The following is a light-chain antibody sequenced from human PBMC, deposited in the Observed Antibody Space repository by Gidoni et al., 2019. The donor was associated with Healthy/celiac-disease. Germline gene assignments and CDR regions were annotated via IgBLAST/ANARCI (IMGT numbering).Light chain of an antibody. V-gene: IGKV1-27*01. CDR3: QKYNSAPRT. Sequence: DIQITQSPSSLSASVGDRVTNTCRASHGISNYLAWYQQKPGKVPKLLIYAASTLQSGVPSRFSGSGSGTDFTLTISSLQPEDVATYYCQKYNSAPRTFGQGTKVEIK. CDR1: HGISNY. J-gene: IGKJ1*01. CDR2: AAS.